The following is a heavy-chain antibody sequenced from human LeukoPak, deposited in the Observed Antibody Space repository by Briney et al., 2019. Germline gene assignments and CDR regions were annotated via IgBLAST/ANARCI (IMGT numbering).Heavy chain of an antibody. CDR3: ARGAQYYYDSSGYPSGSDY. CDR2: IYYSGST. Sequence: PSETLSLTCTVSGGSISSYYWSWIRQPPGKGLEWIGYIYYSGSTNYNPSLKSRVTISVDTSKNQFSLKLSSVTAADTAVYYCARGAQYYYDSSGYPSGSDYWGQGTLVTVSS. V-gene: IGHV4-59*12. J-gene: IGHJ4*02. D-gene: IGHD3-22*01. CDR1: GGSISSYY.